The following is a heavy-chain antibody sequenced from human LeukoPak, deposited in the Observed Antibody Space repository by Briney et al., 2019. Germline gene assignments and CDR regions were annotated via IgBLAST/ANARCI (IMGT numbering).Heavy chain of an antibody. D-gene: IGHD2-2*01. V-gene: IGHV3-9*01. CDR1: GGSISSYY. Sequence: LSLTCTVSGGSISSYYWSWIRQPPGKGLEWVSGISWNSGSIGYADSVKGRFTISRDNAKNSLYLQMNSLRAEDTALYYCAKDRRVVPAALDIWGQGTTVTVSS. CDR2: ISWNSGSI. J-gene: IGHJ6*02. CDR3: AKDRRVVPAALDI.